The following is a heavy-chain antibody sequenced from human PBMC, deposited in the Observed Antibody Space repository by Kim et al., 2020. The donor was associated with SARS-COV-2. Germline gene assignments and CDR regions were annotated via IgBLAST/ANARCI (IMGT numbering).Heavy chain of an antibody. CDR1: GFTVSSYC. D-gene: IGHD3-22*01. CDR2: LYSAENT. Sequence: GGSLRLSCVASGFTVSSYCMRWVRQAPGKGLEWVSALYSAENTFYTDSVKGRFIVSRDNSRNTLYLQMNNLRAEDTAVYYCARDRYTSGHTFDIWGQGTVVTVSS. V-gene: IGHV3-66*01. J-gene: IGHJ3*02. CDR3: ARDRYTSGHTFDI.